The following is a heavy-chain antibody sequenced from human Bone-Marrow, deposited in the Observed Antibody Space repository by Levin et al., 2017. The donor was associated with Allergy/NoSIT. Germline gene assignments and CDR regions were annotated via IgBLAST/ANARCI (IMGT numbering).Heavy chain of an antibody. D-gene: IGHD6-19*01. CDR2: ISGSGTTI. Sequence: GGSLRLSCAASGFTFSDYFMSWIRQAPGKGLEWVSYISGSGTTIYYADSVKGRFTISRDNAKNSLYLRMNSLRVEDTAVYYCARDLGEWLVRGAYWGQGSLVTVSS. CDR3: ARDLGEWLVRGAY. V-gene: IGHV3-11*01. J-gene: IGHJ4*02. CDR1: GFTFSDYF.